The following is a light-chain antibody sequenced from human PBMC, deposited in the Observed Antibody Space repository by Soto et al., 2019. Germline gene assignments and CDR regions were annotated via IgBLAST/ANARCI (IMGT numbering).Light chain of an antibody. Sequence: ILLTQSPSSLSASVGDRVTITCRASQGIDTSLAWYQQKPGKAPKLLIYAPSNFQSGVPSRVSGSGSGTHFTLTISSLQPEDFATYYCQQLHGYPITFGQGTRLEIK. V-gene: IGKV1-9*01. J-gene: IGKJ5*01. CDR1: QGIDTS. CDR2: APS. CDR3: QQLHGYPIT.